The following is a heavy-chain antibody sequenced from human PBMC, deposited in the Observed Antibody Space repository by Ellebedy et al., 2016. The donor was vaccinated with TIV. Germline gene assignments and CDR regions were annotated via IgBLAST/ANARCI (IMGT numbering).Heavy chain of an antibody. CDR2: IRTKPHNYAT. CDR3: HLVVVAATGY. CDR1: GFPFSGAG. Sequence: PGGSLRLSCTISGFPFSGAGVHWVRQASGKGLEWVGHIRTKPHNYATTYAASVEGRFAISRDDSKNTAYLQMNSLKTEDTAMYCMHLVVVAATGYWGQGTLVTVSS. V-gene: IGHV3-73*01. J-gene: IGHJ4*02. D-gene: IGHD2-21*02.